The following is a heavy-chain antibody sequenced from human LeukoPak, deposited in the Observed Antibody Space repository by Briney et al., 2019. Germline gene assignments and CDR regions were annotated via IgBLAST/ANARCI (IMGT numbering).Heavy chain of an antibody. V-gene: IGHV3-30*03. CDR3: ASTIVTTVYPPGWYFDL. CDR2: MSYNERNK. Sequence: GGSLRLSCAASGFTLSSYGMHWVRQAPGKGLEWVAFMSYNERNKYYGDSVKGRFTISRDISKNTVYLQMDSLRAEDTAVYYCASTIVTTVYPPGWYFDLWGRGTQVTVSS. CDR1: GFTLSSYG. J-gene: IGHJ2*01. D-gene: IGHD4-17*01.